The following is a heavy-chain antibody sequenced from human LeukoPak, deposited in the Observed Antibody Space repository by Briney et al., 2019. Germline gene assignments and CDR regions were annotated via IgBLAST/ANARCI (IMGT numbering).Heavy chain of an antibody. CDR3: AKDLSYSYDI. Sequence: TGGSLRLSCIVSASTINTYGFHWFRQVPGKGPEWLAFIGHDGNYKHYGDSVRGRFSISRDNSKNTVYLEMDSLRADDTALYHCAKDLSYSYDIWGQGTKVTVSS. V-gene: IGHV3-30*02. CDR2: IGHDGNYK. D-gene: IGHD2-15*01. CDR1: ASTINTYG. J-gene: IGHJ3*02.